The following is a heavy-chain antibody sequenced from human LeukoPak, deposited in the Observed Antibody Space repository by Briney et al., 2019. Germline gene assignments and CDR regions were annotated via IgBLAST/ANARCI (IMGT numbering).Heavy chain of an antibody. J-gene: IGHJ4*02. Sequence: PSETLSLTCAVYGGSFSGYYWSWIRQPPGKGLEWIGYIYYSGSTNYNPSLKSRVTISVDTSKNQFSLKLSSVTAADTAVYYCARERLVRGVIILDYWGQGTLVTVSS. D-gene: IGHD3-10*01. CDR1: GGSFSGYY. CDR3: ARERLVRGVIILDY. V-gene: IGHV4-59*01. CDR2: IYYSGST.